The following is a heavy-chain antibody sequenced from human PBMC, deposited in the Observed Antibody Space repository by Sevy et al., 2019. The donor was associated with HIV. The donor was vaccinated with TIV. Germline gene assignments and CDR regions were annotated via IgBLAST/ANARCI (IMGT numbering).Heavy chain of an antibody. CDR1: GYTFTSYG. Sequence: ASVKVSCKASGYTFTSYGISWVRQAPGQGLEWMGWISAYNGNTNYAQKLQGRVTMTTDTSTSTAYMELRSLRSDDTAVYYCARDFVYGDFTSYWYFDLWGRGTLVTVSS. V-gene: IGHV1-18*01. D-gene: IGHD4-17*01. CDR2: ISAYNGNT. J-gene: IGHJ2*01. CDR3: ARDFVYGDFTSYWYFDL.